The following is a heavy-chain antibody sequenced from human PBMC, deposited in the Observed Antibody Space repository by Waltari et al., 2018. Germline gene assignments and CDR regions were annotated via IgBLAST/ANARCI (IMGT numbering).Heavy chain of an antibody. CDR1: GGSISSGSYY. V-gene: IGHV4-61*02. J-gene: IGHJ5*02. CDR3: ARGEYPDWFDP. D-gene: IGHD3-10*01. CDR2: IYTSGST. Sequence: QVQLQESGPGLVKPSQTLSLTCTVSGGSISSGSYYWSWIRQPAGKGLEWVGRIYTSGSTNCSPSLKSRVTRSVDTSKNQFSLKLSSVTAADTALYYCARGEYPDWFDPWGQGTLVTVSS.